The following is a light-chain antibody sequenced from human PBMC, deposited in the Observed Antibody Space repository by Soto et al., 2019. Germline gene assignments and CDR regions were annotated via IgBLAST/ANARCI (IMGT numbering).Light chain of an antibody. CDR3: QHYGKSPRFFT. V-gene: IGKV3-20*01. CDR1: QSVSSTY. J-gene: IGKJ3*01. Sequence: EIVLTQSPGTLSLSPGERATLSCRASQSVSSTYLAWYQQKPGQAPRLLIYDTSSMATGIPDRFIGSGSGSDFSLTISRLEPEDSAVYYCQHYGKSPRFFTFGPGTKVDIK. CDR2: DTS.